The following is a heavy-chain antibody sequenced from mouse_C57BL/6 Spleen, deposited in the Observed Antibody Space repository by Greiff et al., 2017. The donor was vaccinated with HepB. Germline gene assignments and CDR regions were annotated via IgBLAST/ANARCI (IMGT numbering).Heavy chain of an antibody. Sequence: VQLKESGGGLVKPGGSLKLSCAASGFTFSDYGMHWVRQAPEKGLEWVAYISSGSSTIYYADTVKGRFTISRDNAKNTLFLQMTSLRSEDTAMYYCARTSLLWLYYFDYWGQGTTLTVSS. D-gene: IGHD2-1*01. CDR3: ARTSLLWLYYFDY. J-gene: IGHJ2*01. V-gene: IGHV5-17*01. CDR1: GFTFSDYG. CDR2: ISSGSSTI.